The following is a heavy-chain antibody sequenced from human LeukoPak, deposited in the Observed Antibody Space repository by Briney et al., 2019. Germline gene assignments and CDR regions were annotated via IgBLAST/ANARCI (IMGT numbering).Heavy chain of an antibody. V-gene: IGHV1-24*01. CDR3: ATDPFGSYYAFDF. D-gene: IGHD1-26*01. Sequence: ASVKVSCKISGYTLTELSIYWVRQAPGKGLEWMGGFDPKDGETIYAQKFQGRVTMTEDTSTDTAYMELSSLRSEDTAIYYCATDPFGSYYAFDFWGQGTMVTVSS. CDR1: GYTLTELS. CDR2: FDPKDGET. J-gene: IGHJ3*01.